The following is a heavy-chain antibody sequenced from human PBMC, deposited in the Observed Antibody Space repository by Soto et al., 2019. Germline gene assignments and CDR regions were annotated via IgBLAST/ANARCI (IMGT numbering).Heavy chain of an antibody. D-gene: IGHD2-2*01. CDR2: IYYSGST. J-gene: IGHJ5*02. V-gene: IGHV4-30-4*01. CDR1: GGSISSGDYY. CDR3: ARARPDADTLDP. Sequence: PSQTLSLTCTVSGGSISSGDYYWSWIRQPPGKGLAWIGYIYYSGSTYYNPSLKSRVTISVDTSKNQFSLKLSSVTAADTAVYYCARARPDADTLDPWGQGTLVTVSS.